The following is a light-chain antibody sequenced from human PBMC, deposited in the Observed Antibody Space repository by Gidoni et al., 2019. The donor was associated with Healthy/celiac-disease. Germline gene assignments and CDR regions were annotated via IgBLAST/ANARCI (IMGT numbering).Light chain of an antibody. V-gene: IGKV3-15*01. CDR1: PSVSSN. CDR3: QQYSNWPPHT. CDR2: GAS. Sequence: EIVLTQSPATLSVSPGERATLSCRASPSVSSNLAWYQQKPGQAPRLLIYGASTRATGIPARFSGSGSGTEFSLTSSSLQSEDVAVYYCQQYSNWPPHTFGQGTRLEIK. J-gene: IGKJ5*01.